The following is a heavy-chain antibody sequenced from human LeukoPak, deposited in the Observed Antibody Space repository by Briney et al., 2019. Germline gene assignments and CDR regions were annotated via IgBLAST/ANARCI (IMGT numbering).Heavy chain of an antibody. D-gene: IGHD6-13*01. J-gene: IGHJ6*03. CDR3: ARMSSSWYRIYYYYYYMDV. Sequence: GGSLRLSCAASGFTFSDYYMSWICQAPGKGLEWVSYISSSGSTIYYADSEKGRFTISRDNAKNSLYLQMNSLRAEDTAVYYCARMSSSWYRIYYYYYYMDVWGKGTTVTVSS. CDR1: GFTFSDYY. V-gene: IGHV3-11*01. CDR2: ISSSGSTI.